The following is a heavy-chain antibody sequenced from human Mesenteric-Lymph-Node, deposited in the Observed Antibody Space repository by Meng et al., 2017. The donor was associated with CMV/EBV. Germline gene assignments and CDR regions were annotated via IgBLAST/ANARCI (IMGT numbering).Heavy chain of an antibody. D-gene: IGHD2-2*01. CDR2: INPKNGGT. CDR1: GYSFTDSF. V-gene: IGHV1-2*02. Sequence: ASVKVSCKASGYSFTDSFIQWVRQAPGQGLEWMGWINPKNGGTNYAPKFQGRVTMTRDTSISTAYMELSGLRSGDTAMYYCARVKGRGYCSSTSCKWGQGTLVTAPQ. CDR3: ARVKGRGYCSSTSCK. J-gene: IGHJ4*02.